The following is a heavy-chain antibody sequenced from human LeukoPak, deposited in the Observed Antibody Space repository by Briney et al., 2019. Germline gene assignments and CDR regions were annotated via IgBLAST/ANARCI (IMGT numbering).Heavy chain of an antibody. Sequence: GGSLRLSCTASGFTFSSNGIHWVRQAPGKGLEWVAFIRYDGTHKYYADSVKGRFTISRDNAKNSLYLQMNSLRAEDTAVYYCARDFRRIAAADTVGYWGQGTLVTVSS. CDR3: ARDFRRIAAADTVGY. CDR2: IRYDGTHK. V-gene: IGHV3-30*02. D-gene: IGHD6-13*01. CDR1: GFTFSSNG. J-gene: IGHJ4*02.